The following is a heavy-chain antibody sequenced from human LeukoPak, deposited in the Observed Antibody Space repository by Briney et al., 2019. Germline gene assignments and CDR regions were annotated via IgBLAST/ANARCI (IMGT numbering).Heavy chain of an antibody. J-gene: IGHJ4*02. CDR3: AKASGHIVVVPAFDY. CDR2: ISWNSGSI. CDR1: GFTFDDYA. V-gene: IGHV3-9*03. D-gene: IGHD2-2*01. Sequence: GRSLRLSCAASGFTFDDYAMHWVRQAPGKGPEWVSGISWNSGSIGYADSVKGPFTISRDNAKNSLYLQMNSLRAEDMALYYCAKASGHIVVVPAFDYWGQGTLVTVSS.